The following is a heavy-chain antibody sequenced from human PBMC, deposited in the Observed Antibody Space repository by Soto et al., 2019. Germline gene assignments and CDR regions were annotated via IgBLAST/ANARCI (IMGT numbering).Heavy chain of an antibody. D-gene: IGHD3-10*01. CDR3: ARLIRDASGSYRLDY. J-gene: IGHJ4*02. V-gene: IGHV4-59*08. Sequence: SETLSLTCTASGGSISPYYWSWIRQPPGEGMERLGYIYYSGYTNYNPSLKSRLTISVDTSKNQFSLRLSSVTAADTAVYFCARLIRDASGSYRLDYWGRGTLVTVSS. CDR2: IYYSGYT. CDR1: GGSISPYY.